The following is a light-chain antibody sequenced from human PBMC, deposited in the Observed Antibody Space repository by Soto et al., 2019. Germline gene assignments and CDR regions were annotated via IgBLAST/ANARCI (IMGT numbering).Light chain of an antibody. Sequence: IVMTQSLGTLSLSPGDRATLSCRASQSVSNNYLAWYQQKPGQAPRLLIYGASTRATGIPARFSGSGSGTEFTLTISSLQSEDFAVYYCQQYNNWPRTFGQGTKVDIK. CDR3: QQYNNWPRT. CDR2: GAS. V-gene: IGKV3-15*01. J-gene: IGKJ1*01. CDR1: QSVSNN.